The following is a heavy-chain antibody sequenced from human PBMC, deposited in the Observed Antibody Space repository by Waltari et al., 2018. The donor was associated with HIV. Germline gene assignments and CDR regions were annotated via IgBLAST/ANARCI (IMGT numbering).Heavy chain of an antibody. Sequence: EVQLVESGGGVVQTGGSLRLSCAASGFTFSTSSMNWVRQAPGKGLEWVSYISSSSTTIYYADSVKGRFTISRDNAKNLLYLQMNSLRAEDTAVYYCARDKAVIQPDAFDIWGQGTMVTVSS. CDR1: GFTFSTSS. J-gene: IGHJ3*02. V-gene: IGHV3-48*04. CDR3: ARDKAVIQPDAFDI. D-gene: IGHD2-21*01. CDR2: ISSSSTTI.